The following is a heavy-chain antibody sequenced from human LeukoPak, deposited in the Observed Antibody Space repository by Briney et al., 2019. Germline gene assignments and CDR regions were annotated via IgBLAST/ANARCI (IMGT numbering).Heavy chain of an antibody. CDR1: GFTVSGTH. J-gene: IGHJ4*02. CDR2: MYTGGTT. V-gene: IGHV3-53*01. CDR3: AKDEATSGGGLAS. Sequence: GGSLRLSCAASGFTVSGTHMSWVRQAPGKGLEWVAAMYTGGTTYYADSVTGRFTISRDNSKNTLYLHMNSLRAEDPAVYYCAKDEATSGGGLASWGQGTLVSVSS. D-gene: IGHD3-16*01.